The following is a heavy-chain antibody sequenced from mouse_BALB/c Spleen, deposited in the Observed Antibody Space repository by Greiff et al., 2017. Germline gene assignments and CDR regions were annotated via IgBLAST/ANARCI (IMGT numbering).Heavy chain of an antibody. CDR3: ARSGVYYGNTFDY. D-gene: IGHD2-1*01. CDR1: GYTFTSYW. CDR2: INPSTGYT. J-gene: IGHJ2*01. Sequence: QVQLQQSGAELAKPGASVKMSCKASGYTFTSYWMHWVKQRPGQGLEWIGYINPSTGYTEYNQKFKDKATLTADKSSSTAYMQLSSLTSEDSAVYYCARSGVYYGNTFDYWGQGTTLTVSS. V-gene: IGHV1-7*01.